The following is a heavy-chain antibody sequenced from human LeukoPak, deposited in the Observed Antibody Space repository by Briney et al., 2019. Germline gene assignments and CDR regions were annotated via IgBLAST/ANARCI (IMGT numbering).Heavy chain of an antibody. CDR2: IYPGDSDT. CDR3: ARQIIDYGDYGDFDY. Sequence: GESLKISCKGSGYSLTSYWIGWVRQMPGKGLEWMGIIYPGDSDTRYSPSFQGQVTISADKSINTAYLQWSSLKASDTAMYYCARQIIDYGDYGDFDYWGQGTLVTVSS. J-gene: IGHJ4*02. V-gene: IGHV5-51*01. CDR1: GYSLTSYW. D-gene: IGHD4-17*01.